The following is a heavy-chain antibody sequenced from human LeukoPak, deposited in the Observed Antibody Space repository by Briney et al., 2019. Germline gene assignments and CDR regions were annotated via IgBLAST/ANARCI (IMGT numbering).Heavy chain of an antibody. Sequence: PGGSLRLSCAASGFTFRSYWTHWVRQAPGKGLVWVSCINSDGGSTSYADSVKGRFTISRDNAKNTLYLQMNSLRAEDTAVYYCARAIVVVPAAANYMDVWGKGTTVTVSS. D-gene: IGHD2-2*01. CDR1: GFTFRSYW. V-gene: IGHV3-74*01. CDR2: INSDGGST. CDR3: ARAIVVVPAAANYMDV. J-gene: IGHJ6*03.